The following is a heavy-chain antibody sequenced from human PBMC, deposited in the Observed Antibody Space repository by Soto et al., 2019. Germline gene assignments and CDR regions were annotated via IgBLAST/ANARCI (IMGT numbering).Heavy chain of an antibody. J-gene: IGHJ4*02. CDR3: ARVSGYVWGAPTD. D-gene: IGHD3-16*01. CDR2: FNAGNGNT. V-gene: IGHV1-3*01. CDR1: GYTFTSYA. Sequence: QVQLVQSGAEVKKPGASVKVSCKASGYTFTSYAMHWVRQAPGQRLEWMGWFNAGNGNTKYSQKFQGRVTITRDTSASTAYMELSSLRSEDTAVYYCARVSGYVWGAPTDWGQGTLVTVSS.